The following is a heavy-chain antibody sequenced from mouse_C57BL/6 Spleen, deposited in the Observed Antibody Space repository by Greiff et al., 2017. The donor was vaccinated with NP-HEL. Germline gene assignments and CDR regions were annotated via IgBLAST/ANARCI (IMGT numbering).Heavy chain of an antibody. D-gene: IGHD2-2*01. V-gene: IGHV1-53*01. CDR3: ARTPYGYDGYYAMDY. J-gene: IGHJ4*01. CDR1: GYTFTSYW. Sequence: VQLQQPGTELVKPGASVKLSCKASGYTFTSYWMHWVKQRPGQGLEWIGNINPSNGGTNYNETLQSKATLTVDKSSSTAYMQLSSLTSEDSAVYYCARTPYGYDGYYAMDYWGQGTSVTVSS. CDR2: INPSNGGT.